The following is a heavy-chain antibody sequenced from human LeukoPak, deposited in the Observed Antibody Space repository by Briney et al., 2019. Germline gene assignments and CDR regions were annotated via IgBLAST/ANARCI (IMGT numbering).Heavy chain of an antibody. V-gene: IGHV4-34*01. CDR2: INHSGST. J-gene: IGHJ5*02. Sequence: SETLSLTCAVYGGSFSGYYWSWIRQPPGKGLEWIGEINHSGSTYYNPSLKSRVTISVDTSKNQFSLKLSSVTAADTAVYYCARRRGGSGSYHWFDPWGQGTLVTVSS. CDR3: ARRRGGSGSYHWFDP. CDR1: GGSFSGYY. D-gene: IGHD3-10*01.